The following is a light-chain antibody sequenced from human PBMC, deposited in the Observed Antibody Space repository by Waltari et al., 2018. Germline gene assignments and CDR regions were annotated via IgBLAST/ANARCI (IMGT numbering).Light chain of an antibody. CDR3: GTWDSNLSADV. J-gene: IGLJ3*02. CDR1: FSNLGKNY. V-gene: IGLV1-51*01. CDR2: DSN. Sequence: QSVLTPPPSVSAAPGHRVTISCSGSFSNLGKNYISWYQQFPGKAPKLLIYDSNKRPSEIPDRFSASKSGTSATLVISGLQIADEADYYCGTWDSNLSADVFGGGTKLTVL.